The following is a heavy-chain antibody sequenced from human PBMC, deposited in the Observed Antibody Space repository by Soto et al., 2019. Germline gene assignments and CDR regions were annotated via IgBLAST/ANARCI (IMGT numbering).Heavy chain of an antibody. J-gene: IGHJ6*02. CDR2: IDPRDSYT. CDR1: AYSFTTYW. CDR3: ARQKIGDVIVVPAAIHTAAGLYGLDV. V-gene: IGHV5-10-1*01. Sequence: XASLKISCTGSAYSFTTYWINWVRQMPGKGLEWMGSIDPRDSYTNYSPSFQGHVSISADKSISTAYLQWNSLKASDTAIYYCARQKIGDVIVVPAAIHTAAGLYGLDVWGQGTTVTASS. D-gene: IGHD2-2*01.